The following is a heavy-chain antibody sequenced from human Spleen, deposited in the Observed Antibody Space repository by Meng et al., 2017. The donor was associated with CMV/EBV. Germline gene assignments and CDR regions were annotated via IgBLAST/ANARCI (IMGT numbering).Heavy chain of an antibody. CDR2: INPSSGST. Sequence: SCEASGAAFTRHYIHSLRQAPGQRIEWMGMINPSSGSTNYAEKWQGRVTMTADTSTSTVSMDLRSLTSEDTATYYCAREGQDSSAYAHWGQGTLVTVSS. J-gene: IGHJ1*01. CDR3: AREGQDSSAYAH. D-gene: IGHD3-22*01. V-gene: IGHV1-46*04. CDR1: GAAFTRHY.